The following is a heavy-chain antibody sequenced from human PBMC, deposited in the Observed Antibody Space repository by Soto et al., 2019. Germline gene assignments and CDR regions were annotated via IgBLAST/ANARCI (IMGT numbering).Heavy chain of an antibody. J-gene: IGHJ4*02. CDR2: TYYRSRWYN. CDR1: GDSVSSNSAA. D-gene: IGHD6-19*01. CDR3: ARDAVAISSGWYQVADY. V-gene: IGHV6-1*01. Sequence: SQTLSLTCVISGDSVSSNSAAWNWIRQSPSRGLEWLGRTYYRSRWYNDYAVSVKSRITINPDTSKNQFSLQLNSVTPEDTAVYYCARDAVAISSGWYQVADYWGQGTLVTVSS.